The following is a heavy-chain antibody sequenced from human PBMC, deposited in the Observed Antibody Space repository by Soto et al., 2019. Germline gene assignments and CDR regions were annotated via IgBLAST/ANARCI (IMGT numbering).Heavy chain of an antibody. V-gene: IGHV3-23*01. CDR1: GFTFSSYA. J-gene: IGHJ6*02. D-gene: IGHD2-2*01. CDR3: ANSQYQLPDYYYYGMDV. CDR2: ISGSGGST. Sequence: GGSLRLSCAASGFTFSSYAMSWVRQAPGKGLEWVSAISGSGGSTYYADSVKGRFTISRDNSKNTLYLRMNSLRAEDTAVYYCANSQYQLPDYYYYGMDVWGQGTTVTVSS.